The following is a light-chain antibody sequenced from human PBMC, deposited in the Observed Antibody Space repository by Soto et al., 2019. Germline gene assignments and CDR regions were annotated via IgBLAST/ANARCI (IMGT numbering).Light chain of an antibody. V-gene: IGKV1-27*01. J-gene: IGKJ4*01. Sequence: DVQMTQSPSSLSAFVGDRVTITCRASQGIAPYLAWFQQKPGKVPKLLIYATSTLKSGVPTPFSGSGSGTDITLTVTSLQPEDVGTYYCQKYNSAPLTFGGGTKVEIK. CDR2: ATS. CDR3: QKYNSAPLT. CDR1: QGIAPY.